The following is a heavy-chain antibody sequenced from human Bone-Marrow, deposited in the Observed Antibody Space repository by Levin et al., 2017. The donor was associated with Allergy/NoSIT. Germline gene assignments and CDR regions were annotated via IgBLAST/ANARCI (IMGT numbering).Heavy chain of an antibody. CDR1: GFTFSDAW. CDR2: IKSKHDGGTT. CDR3: MTTSTMITFGGVIARRNFDY. D-gene: IGHD3-16*02. Sequence: GGSLRLSCAASGFTFSDAWMSWVRQAPGKGLEWVGRIKSKHDGGTTDYAAPVKGRFTISRDDSKNTLYLQMNSLETEDTAVYYCMTTSTMITFGGVIARRNFDYWGQGTLVTVSS. V-gene: IGHV3-15*01. J-gene: IGHJ4*02.